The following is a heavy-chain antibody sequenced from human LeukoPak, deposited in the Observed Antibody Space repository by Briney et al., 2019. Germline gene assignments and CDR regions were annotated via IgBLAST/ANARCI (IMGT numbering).Heavy chain of an antibody. Sequence: GGSLRLSCAASGFTVSSNYMSWVRQAPGKGLEWVSVIYSGGSTYYADSVKGRFTISRDNSKNTLYLQMNSLRAEDTAVYYRASLASSSWYRGLFYWGQGTLVTVSS. V-gene: IGHV3-66*01. CDR3: ASLASSSWYRGLFY. CDR2: IYSGGST. CDR1: GFTVSSNY. D-gene: IGHD6-13*01. J-gene: IGHJ4*02.